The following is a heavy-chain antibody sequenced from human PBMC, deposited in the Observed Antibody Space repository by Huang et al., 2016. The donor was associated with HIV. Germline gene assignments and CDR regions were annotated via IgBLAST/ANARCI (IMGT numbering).Heavy chain of an antibody. Sequence: EVQMVQSGVEVNKPGESLKISCKGSGFSFTSYWIGWARQMPGKGLGWMVIIFPGNANTCYSPDCHGQVTISADKSTRPAYLQWSILKASDSAIYYCAFHDSNDFTFDYWGQGTLVAVSS. CDR1: GFSFTSYW. J-gene: IGHJ4*02. CDR3: AFHDSNDFTFDY. D-gene: IGHD5-18*01. CDR2: IFPGNANT. V-gene: IGHV5-51*03.